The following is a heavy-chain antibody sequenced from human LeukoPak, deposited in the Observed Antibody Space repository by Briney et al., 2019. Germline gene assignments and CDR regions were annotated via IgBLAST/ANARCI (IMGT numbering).Heavy chain of an antibody. Sequence: GGSLRLSCAASGFTFSSYEMNWVRQAPGKGLEWVSYISSSGSTIYYTDSVKGRFTISRDNAKNSLYLQMNSLRAEDTAVYYCARDIVVVVAATLWAPARSYYYYGMDVWGQGTTVTVSS. CDR1: GFTFSSYE. CDR2: ISSSGSTI. D-gene: IGHD2-15*01. J-gene: IGHJ6*02. V-gene: IGHV3-48*03. CDR3: ARDIVVVVAATLWAPARSYYYYGMDV.